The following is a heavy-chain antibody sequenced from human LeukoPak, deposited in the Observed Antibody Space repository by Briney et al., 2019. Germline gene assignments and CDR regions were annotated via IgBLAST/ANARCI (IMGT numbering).Heavy chain of an antibody. J-gene: IGHJ4*02. CDR3: ARVYYYDSSGYSMDFDY. Sequence: GASVKVSRKASGYTFTSYGISWVRQAPGQGLEWMGWIRAYSGNTNYAQKLQGRVTMTSDTSTSTAYMELRSLRSDDTAVYYCARVYYYDSSGYSMDFDYWGQGTLVTVSS. CDR1: GYTFTSYG. V-gene: IGHV1-18*01. D-gene: IGHD3-22*01. CDR2: IRAYSGNT.